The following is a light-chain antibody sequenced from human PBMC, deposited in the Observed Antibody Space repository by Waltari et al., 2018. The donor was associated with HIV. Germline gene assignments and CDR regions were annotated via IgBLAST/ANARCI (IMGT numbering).Light chain of an antibody. CDR2: GAS. CDR3: QLFGTSPRLT. Sequence: ETVLTQSPGTLSLSPGDRATLSCRASQNVGSTYLTWYQQKPGQAARLLLYGASSRANGMPARCSGSGCGTDLSLSISRLEPEDVAVYYCQLFGTSPRLTFGGGTKVEIK. V-gene: IGKV3-20*01. CDR1: QNVGSTY. J-gene: IGKJ4*02.